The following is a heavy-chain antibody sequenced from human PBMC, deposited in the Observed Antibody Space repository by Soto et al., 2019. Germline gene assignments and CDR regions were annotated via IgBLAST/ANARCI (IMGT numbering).Heavy chain of an antibody. J-gene: IGHJ3*02. CDR2: ISTSGGST. CDR1: GFTFSSYA. Sequence: GGSLRLSCAASGFTFSSYAMSWVRQAPGKGLEWVSAISTSGGSTFYADSVKGRFTISRDNFKNSLYLQMNSLRDEDTAVYYCARGEYYYDSSGGNAFDIWGQGTMVTVSS. D-gene: IGHD3-22*01. CDR3: ARGEYYYDSSGGNAFDI. V-gene: IGHV3-23*01.